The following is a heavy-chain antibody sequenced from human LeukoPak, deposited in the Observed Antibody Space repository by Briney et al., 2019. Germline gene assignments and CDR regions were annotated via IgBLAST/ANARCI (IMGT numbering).Heavy chain of an antibody. CDR1: GFTFSSYS. Sequence: GGSLRLSCAGSGFTFSSYSMDWVRQAPGKGLEWVSCISSSSSYIYYADSVKGRFTISRDNSKNTLYLQMNSLRAEDTAVYYCAKDGPGHYDYVWGSYRSGNHFDYWGQGTLVTVSS. D-gene: IGHD3-16*02. CDR3: AKDGPGHYDYVWGSYRSGNHFDY. V-gene: IGHV3-21*01. CDR2: ISSSSSYI. J-gene: IGHJ4*02.